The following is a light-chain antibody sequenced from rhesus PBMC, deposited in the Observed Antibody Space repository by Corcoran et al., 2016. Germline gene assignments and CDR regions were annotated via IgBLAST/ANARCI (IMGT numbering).Light chain of an antibody. Sequence: DIQMTQSPSSLSASVGDTVTITCRASQGISNHLAWYQQKPGKAPKPLCYYASTLESGVPSRFSGSGSGTDFTLTISSLQPEDFESYYCQQHNNYPRTFGQGTKVEIK. J-gene: IGKJ1*01. CDR3: QQHNNYPRT. CDR1: QGISNH. CDR2: YAS. V-gene: IGKV1S14*01.